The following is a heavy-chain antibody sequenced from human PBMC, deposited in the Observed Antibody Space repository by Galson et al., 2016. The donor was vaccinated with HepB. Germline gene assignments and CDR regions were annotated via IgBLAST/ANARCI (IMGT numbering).Heavy chain of an antibody. CDR2: ISAYNANT. V-gene: IGHV1-18*01. Sequence: SVKVSCKASGYTFTSYGISWVRQAPGQGLEWMGWISAYNANTNYAQKLQGRVTMTTDTSTSTAYMELRSLRFDDTAVYYCARGPSWVTEYSNNWPHFDNWGQGNLVTVSS. CDR3: ARGPSWVTEYSNNWPHFDN. CDR1: GYTFTSYG. D-gene: IGHD6-13*01. J-gene: IGHJ4*02.